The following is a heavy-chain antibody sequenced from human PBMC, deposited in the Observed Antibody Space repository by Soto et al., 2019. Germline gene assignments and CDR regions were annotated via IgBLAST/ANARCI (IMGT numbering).Heavy chain of an antibody. J-gene: IGHJ4*02. CDR2: IYSGGST. V-gene: IGHV3-53*01. CDR1: GFTVSSNY. D-gene: IGHD3-22*01. Sequence: PGGSQKLSSAASGFTVSSNYMSWVRQAPGKGLEWVSVIYSGGSTYYADSVKGRFTISRDNSKNTLYLQMNSLRAEDTAVYYCASLYYYDSSGFFDYWGQGTLVTVSS. CDR3: ASLYYYDSSGFFDY.